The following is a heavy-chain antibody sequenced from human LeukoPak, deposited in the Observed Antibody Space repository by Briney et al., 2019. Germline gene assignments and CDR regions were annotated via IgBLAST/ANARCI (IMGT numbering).Heavy chain of an antibody. Sequence: PGGSLRLSCAVSRFSFSTYSWNWVRQTPGKGLEWISYISRRGETIFYADSVKGRFTISRDNVNSFLYLQMNSLRAEDTALYYCARISKYSSRYDVMGAQGTLVTVSS. CDR2: ISRRGETI. CDR3: ARISKYSSRYDVM. V-gene: IGHV3-48*01. D-gene: IGHD6-13*01. CDR1: RFSFSTYS. J-gene: IGHJ4*02.